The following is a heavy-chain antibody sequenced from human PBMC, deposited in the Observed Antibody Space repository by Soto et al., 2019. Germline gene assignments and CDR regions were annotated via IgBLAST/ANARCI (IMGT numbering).Heavy chain of an antibody. CDR1: GFAFTRYS. D-gene: IGHD2-15*01. J-gene: IGHJ4*02. CDR2: ISSTTNYI. V-gene: IGHV3-21*06. Sequence: GGSLRLSCAASGFAFTRYSMNWVRQAPGKGLEWVSSISSTTNYIYYGDSMKGRFTISRDNAKNSLYLEMNSPRAEDTAVYYCARESEDLTSNFDYWGQGTLVTVSS. CDR3: ARESEDLTSNFDY.